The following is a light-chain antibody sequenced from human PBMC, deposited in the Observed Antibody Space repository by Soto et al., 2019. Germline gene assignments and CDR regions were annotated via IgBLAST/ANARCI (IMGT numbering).Light chain of an antibody. CDR1: TGSVSTSYY. V-gene: IGLV8-61*01. J-gene: IGLJ2*01. CDR2: STN. CDR3: VLYMCSGIWV. Sequence: QAVVTQEPSFSVSPGGTVTLPCSLSTGSVSTSYYPSWYQQTPGQAPRTLIYSTNTRSSGVPDRLSGSILGNKAALTITGAQADDESDYYCVLYMCSGIWVFGGGTKLTVL.